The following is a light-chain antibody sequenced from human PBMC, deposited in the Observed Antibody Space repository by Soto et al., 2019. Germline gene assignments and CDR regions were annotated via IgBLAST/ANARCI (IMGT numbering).Light chain of an antibody. CDR3: GTWDSSLSAFYV. J-gene: IGLJ1*01. Sequence: QSVLTQPPSVSAAPGQKVTISCSGSSSNIGNNYVSWYQQLPGTAPKLLIYENNKRPSGIPDRFSGSKSCTSATLGITGLQTWDEADYYCGTWDSSLSAFYVFGTGTKLTVL. CDR1: SSNIGNNY. CDR2: ENN. V-gene: IGLV1-51*02.